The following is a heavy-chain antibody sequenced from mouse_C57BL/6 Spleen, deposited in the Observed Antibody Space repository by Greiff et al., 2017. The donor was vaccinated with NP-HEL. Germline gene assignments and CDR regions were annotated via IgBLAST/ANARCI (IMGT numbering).Heavy chain of an antibody. CDR2: IYPGNSDT. J-gene: IGHJ2*01. CDR1: GYTFTSYW. Sequence: VQLQQSGTVLARPGASVKMSCKTSGYTFTSYWMHWVKQRPGQGLEWIGAIYPGNSDTSYNQKFKGKAKLTAVTSASTAYMELSSLTNEDSAVYYCTRWATVVPYFDYWGQGTTLTVSS. D-gene: IGHD1-1*01. V-gene: IGHV1-5*01. CDR3: TRWATVVPYFDY.